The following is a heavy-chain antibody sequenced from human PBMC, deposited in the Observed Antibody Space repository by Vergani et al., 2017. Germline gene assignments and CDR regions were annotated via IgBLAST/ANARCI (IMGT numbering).Heavy chain of an antibody. V-gene: IGHV1-69*01. J-gene: IGHJ6*04. CDR3: ASVSRGRAGSYCDCGDF. CDR1: GGTFSSYA. CDR2: IIPIFGTA. Sequence: QVQLVQSGAEVKKPGSSVKVSCKASGGTFSSYAISWVRQAPGQGLEWMGGIIPIFGTANYAQKFQGRVTITADESTSTAYMELSSLRSEDTAVYYCASVSRGRAGSYCDCGDFWGKGTTVVVSA. D-gene: IGHD2-15*01.